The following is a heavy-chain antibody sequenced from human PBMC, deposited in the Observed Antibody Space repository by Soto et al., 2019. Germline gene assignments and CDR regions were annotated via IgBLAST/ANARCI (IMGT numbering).Heavy chain of an antibody. Sequence: SETLSLTCTVSGASISGFYWSWIRKSAGKGLEWIGRIYATGTTDYNPSLKSRVMMSVDTSKNQFSLKLSSVTAADTAVYYCARGRGVGATTVFFFDYWGQGTLVTVSS. CDR2: IYATGTT. CDR1: GASISGFY. V-gene: IGHV4-4*07. D-gene: IGHD1-26*01. J-gene: IGHJ4*02. CDR3: ARGRGVGATTVFFFDY.